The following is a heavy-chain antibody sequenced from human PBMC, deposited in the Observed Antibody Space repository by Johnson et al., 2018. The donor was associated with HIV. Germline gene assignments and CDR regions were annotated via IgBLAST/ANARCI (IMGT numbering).Heavy chain of an antibody. CDR3: AGTRRRVGAKPWGAVEI. V-gene: IGHV3-11*04. J-gene: IGHJ3*02. CDR1: GFIFSDYY. D-gene: IGHD1-26*01. Sequence: QVRLVESGGGLVKPGGSLRLSCAASGFIFSDYYLTWIRQAPGKGLEWISYISNSASAIYYADSVKGRFTISRDNAKTSLYLQMNSLRVEDTAMYYCAGTRRRVGAKPWGAVEIWGQGTAVTVSS. CDR2: ISNSASAI.